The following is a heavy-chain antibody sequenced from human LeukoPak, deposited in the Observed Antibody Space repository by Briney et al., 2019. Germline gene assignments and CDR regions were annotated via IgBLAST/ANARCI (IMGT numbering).Heavy chain of an antibody. D-gene: IGHD6-19*01. Sequence: ASVKVSCKASGYTFTSYGISWVRQAPGQGLEWMGWISAYNGNTNYAQKLQGRVTMTTDTSTSTAYMELRSLRSDDTAVYYCARDRAGGIGVAGTPVGYWGQGTLVTVSS. J-gene: IGHJ4*02. CDR3: ARDRAGGIGVAGTPVGY. CDR1: GYTFTSYG. CDR2: ISAYNGNT. V-gene: IGHV1-18*01.